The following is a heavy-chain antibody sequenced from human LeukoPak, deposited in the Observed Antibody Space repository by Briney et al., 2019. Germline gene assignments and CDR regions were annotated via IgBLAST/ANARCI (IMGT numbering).Heavy chain of an antibody. CDR1: GYTFTSYG. CDR3: ARDLGYDFPHYYYYMDV. J-gene: IGHJ6*03. CDR2: ISAYNGNT. D-gene: IGHD5-12*01. V-gene: IGHV1-18*01. Sequence: GASVKVSCKASGYTFTSYGISWVRQAPGQGLEWMGWISAYNGNTNYAQKLQGRVTMTTDASTSTAYMELRSLRSDDTAVYYCARDLGYDFPHYYYYMDVWGQGTTVTVSS.